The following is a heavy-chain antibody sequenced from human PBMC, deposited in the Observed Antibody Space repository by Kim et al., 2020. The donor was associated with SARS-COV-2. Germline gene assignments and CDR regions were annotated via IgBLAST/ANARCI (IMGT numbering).Heavy chain of an antibody. CDR2: INHSGST. D-gene: IGHD2-15*01. CDR3: ARGGQDIVVVVAAARNHYNWFDP. J-gene: IGHJ5*02. CDR1: GGSFSGYY. V-gene: IGHV4-34*01. Sequence: SETLSLTCAVYGGSFSGYYWSWIRQPPGKGLEWIGEINHSGSTNYNPSLKSRVTISVDTSKNQFSLKLSSVTAADTAVYYCARGGQDIVVVVAAARNHYNWFDPWGQGTLVTVSS.